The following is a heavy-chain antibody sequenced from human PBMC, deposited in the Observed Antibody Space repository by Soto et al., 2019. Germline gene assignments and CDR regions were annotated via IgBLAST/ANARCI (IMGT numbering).Heavy chain of an antibody. V-gene: IGHV1-2*02. Sequence: QLHLVQSGAVVKKPGASVTVSCSASGYPVTAYYMHWVRQAPGRGLEWMGGINPATGAAKYTQTFQGRVTMPRDTSPSKVFMELSGLTSEDTAVFYCARGGGVGVAGSAAFDMWGQGTLVTVSS. CDR3: ARGGGVGVAGSAAFDM. CDR1: GYPVTAYY. CDR2: INPATGAA. D-gene: IGHD3-3*01. J-gene: IGHJ3*02.